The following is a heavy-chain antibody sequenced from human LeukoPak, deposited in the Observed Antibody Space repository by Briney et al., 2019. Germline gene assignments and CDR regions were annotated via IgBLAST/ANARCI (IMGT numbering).Heavy chain of an antibody. CDR2: ISYDGSNK. CDR3: AREGSSWNYFDY. J-gene: IGHJ4*02. V-gene: IGHV3-30-3*01. Sequence: GGSLRLSCAASGFTFSSYAMHWVRQAPGKGLEGVAVISYDGSNKYYADSVKGRFTISRDNSKKTLYLQMNSLRAEDTAVYYCAREGSSWNYFDYWGQGTPVTVSS. CDR1: GFTFSSYA. D-gene: IGHD6-13*01.